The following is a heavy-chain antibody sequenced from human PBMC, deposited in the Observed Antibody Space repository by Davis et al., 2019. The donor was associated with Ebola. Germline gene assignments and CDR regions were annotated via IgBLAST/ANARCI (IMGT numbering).Heavy chain of an antibody. CDR3: ASASGCDSGHFEF. Sequence: PSETLSLTCTVSGESITTYCWSWSRQRPGKDLEWVGYGHDSWDTKYNPTLKSRVTISLDTAKTQLSLQLKSVTAADTAVYYCASASGCDSGHFEFWSQGTLVTVSS. V-gene: IGHV4-59*01. CDR2: GHDSWDT. CDR1: GESITTYC. D-gene: IGHD5-12*01. J-gene: IGHJ4*02.